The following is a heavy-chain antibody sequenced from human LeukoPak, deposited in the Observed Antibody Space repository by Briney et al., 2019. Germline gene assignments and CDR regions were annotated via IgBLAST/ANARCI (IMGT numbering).Heavy chain of an antibody. J-gene: IGHJ4*02. CDR2: LYSDGNT. CDR3: ARGVEPLAANTLAY. D-gene: IGHD1-14*01. Sequence: PGESLRLSCAASEFTVITNDMTWVRQAPGKGLEWVSVLYSDGNTKYADSVQGRFTISRDNSKNTLYLEMNSLSPDDTAVYYCARGVEPLAANTLAYWGQGTLVTVSS. CDR1: EFTVITND. V-gene: IGHV3-53*01.